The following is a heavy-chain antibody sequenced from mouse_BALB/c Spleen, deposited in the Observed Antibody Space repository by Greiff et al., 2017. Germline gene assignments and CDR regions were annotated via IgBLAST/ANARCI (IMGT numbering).Heavy chain of an antibody. J-gene: IGHJ3*01. CDR1: GFTFSSYG. CDR3: ARSWFAY. Sequence: EVQGVESGGGLVQPGGSLKLSCAASGFTFSSYGMSWVRQTPDKRLELVATINSNGGSTYYPDSVKGRFTISRDNAKNTLYLQMSSLKSEDTAMYYCARSWFAYWGQGTLVTVSA. V-gene: IGHV5-6-3*01. CDR2: INSNGGST.